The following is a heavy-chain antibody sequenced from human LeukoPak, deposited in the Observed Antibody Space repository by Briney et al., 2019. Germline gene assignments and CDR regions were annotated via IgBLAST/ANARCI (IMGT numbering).Heavy chain of an antibody. D-gene: IGHD3-3*01. J-gene: IGHJ5*02. Sequence: SETLSLTCTVSGGSISSSSYYWGWVRQPPGKGLDWVGSIYYSGSTYYNPSLKSRVTISVDTSKNQFSLKLSSVTAADTAVYYCARRCTTYYDFWSGYIPWDWFDPWGQGTLVTVSS. V-gene: IGHV4-39*01. CDR1: GGSISSSSYY. CDR3: ARRCTTYYDFWSGYIPWDWFDP. CDR2: IYYSGST.